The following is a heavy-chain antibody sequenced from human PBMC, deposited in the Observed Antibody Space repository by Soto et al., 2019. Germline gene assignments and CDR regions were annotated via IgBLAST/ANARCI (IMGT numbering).Heavy chain of an antibody. D-gene: IGHD3-16*02. Sequence: GGSLRLSCAASGFTFSSYSMNWVRQAPGKGLEWVSSISSSSSYIYYADSVKGRFTISRDNAKNSLYLQMNSLRAEDTAVYYCARDPDTFGGVIAPDYWGQGTLVTVSS. CDR1: GFTFSSYS. V-gene: IGHV3-21*01. J-gene: IGHJ4*02. CDR3: ARDPDTFGGVIAPDY. CDR2: ISSSSSYI.